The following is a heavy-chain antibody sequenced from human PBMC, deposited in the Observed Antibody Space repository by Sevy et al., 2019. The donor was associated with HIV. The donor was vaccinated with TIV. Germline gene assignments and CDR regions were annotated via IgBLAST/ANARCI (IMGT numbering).Heavy chain of an antibody. CDR3: AKGNGGVGGGAKRPLDY. Sequence: GGSLRLSCAASGFTFDDYAMHWVRQAPGKGLEWVSGISWNSGSIGYADSVKGRFTISRDNAKNSLYLQMNSLRAEETALYYCAKGNGGVGGGAKRPLDYWGQGTLVTVSS. J-gene: IGHJ4*02. V-gene: IGHV3-9*01. D-gene: IGHD1-26*01. CDR1: GFTFDDYA. CDR2: ISWNSGSI.